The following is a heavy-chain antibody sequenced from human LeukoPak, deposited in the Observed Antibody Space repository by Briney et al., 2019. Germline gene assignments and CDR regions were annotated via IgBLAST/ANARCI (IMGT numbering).Heavy chain of an antibody. Sequence: GSLRLSCAASGFTFSSYWMHWVRQAPGKGLVWVSRNSDGSSTSYADSVKGRFTISRDNAKNTLYLQMNSLRAEDTAVYYCARPIFGVVIIGWFDPWGQGTLVTVSS. CDR2: NSDGSST. J-gene: IGHJ5*02. V-gene: IGHV3-74*01. CDR1: GFTFSSYW. CDR3: ARPIFGVVIIGWFDP. D-gene: IGHD3-3*01.